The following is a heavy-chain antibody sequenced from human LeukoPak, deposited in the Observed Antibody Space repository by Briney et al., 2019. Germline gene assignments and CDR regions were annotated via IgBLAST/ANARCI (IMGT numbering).Heavy chain of an antibody. D-gene: IGHD4-17*01. J-gene: IGHJ5*02. CDR1: GGSISSSSYY. CDR3: ARGSTVTAFDP. V-gene: IGHV4-39*01. Sequence: TPSETLSLTCTVSGGSISSSSYYWGWIRQPPGKGLERIGSIYYSGSTYYNPSLKSRVTISVDTSKNQFSLKLSSVTAADTAVYYCARGSTVTAFDPWGQGTLVTVSS. CDR2: IYYSGST.